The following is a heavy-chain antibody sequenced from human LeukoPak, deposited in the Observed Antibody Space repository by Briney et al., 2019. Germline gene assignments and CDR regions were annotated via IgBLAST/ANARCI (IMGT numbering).Heavy chain of an antibody. D-gene: IGHD3-10*01. CDR1: GYTFTSYD. Sequence: GASVKVSCKPSGYTFTSYDINWVRQATGQGLEWMAWMNPNSGSTAYAQKFQGRVTMTKNTSISTAYMELSRLRSDDTAVYYCARDSAFNTYYYGSGSYYNANGMDVWGQGTTVTVSS. V-gene: IGHV1-8*01. CDR2: MNPNSGST. J-gene: IGHJ6*02. CDR3: ARDSAFNTYYYGSGSYYNANGMDV.